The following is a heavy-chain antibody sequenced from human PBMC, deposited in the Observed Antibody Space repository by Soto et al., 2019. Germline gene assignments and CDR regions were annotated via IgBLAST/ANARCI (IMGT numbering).Heavy chain of an antibody. D-gene: IGHD5-12*01. V-gene: IGHV4-34*01. CDR1: GGSFSGYY. J-gene: IGHJ6*03. CDR3: ARGMHIVATGNYYYMEV. Sequence: SETLSLTCAVYGGSFSGYYWRWIRQPPGKGLEWMGEINHSGSTNYNPSLKSRVTISVDTSKNQFSLKLGSVTAADTAVYYCARGMHIVATGNYYYMEVWGKGTTVTVSS. CDR2: INHSGST.